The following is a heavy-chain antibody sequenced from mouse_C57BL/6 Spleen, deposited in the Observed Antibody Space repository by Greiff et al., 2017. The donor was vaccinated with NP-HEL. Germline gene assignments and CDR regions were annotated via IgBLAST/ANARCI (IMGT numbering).Heavy chain of an antibody. V-gene: IGHV1-62-2*01. CDR1: GYTFTEYT. CDR2: FYPGSGSL. J-gene: IGHJ4*01. D-gene: IGHD2-3*01. Sequence: VQLQQSGAELVKPGASVKLSCTASGYTFTEYTIHWVKQRSGQGLEWIGWFYPGSGSLQYNEKFKDKATLTADKSSSTVYMELSRLTSEDSSVYCCARHAYDGYKYYAMDYWGQGTSVTVSS. CDR3: ARHAYDGYKYYAMDY.